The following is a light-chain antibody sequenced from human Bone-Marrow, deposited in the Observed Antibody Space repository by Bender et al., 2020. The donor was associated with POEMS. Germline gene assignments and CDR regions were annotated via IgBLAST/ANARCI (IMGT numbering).Light chain of an antibody. Sequence: QSVLTQPPSASGTPGQRVTISCSGSSSNIGTNPVNWYQHVPGTAPKLLLYRDNQRPSGVPDRFSGSKSGTSASLAISGLRSEDEADYYCGAWDDSLSVVFGGGTKLTVL. V-gene: IGLV1-47*01. CDR3: GAWDDSLSVV. J-gene: IGLJ2*01. CDR2: RDN. CDR1: SSNIGTNP.